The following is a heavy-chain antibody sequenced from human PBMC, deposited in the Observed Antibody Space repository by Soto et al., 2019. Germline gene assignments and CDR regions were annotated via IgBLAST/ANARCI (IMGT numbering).Heavy chain of an antibody. CDR3: ARQGLMVYADNNWFDP. J-gene: IGHJ5*02. CDR1: GYSFTSYW. CDR2: IDPSDSYT. D-gene: IGHD2-8*01. Sequence: PGESLKISCKGSGYSFTSYWISWVRQMPGKGLEWMGRIDPSDSYTNYSPSFQGHVTISADKSISTAYLQWSSLKASDTAMYYCARQGLMVYADNNWFDPWGQGTLVTVSS. V-gene: IGHV5-10-1*01.